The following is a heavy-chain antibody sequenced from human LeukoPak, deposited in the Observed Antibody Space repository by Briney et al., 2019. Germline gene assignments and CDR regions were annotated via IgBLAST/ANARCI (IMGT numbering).Heavy chain of an antibody. Sequence: GGSLRLSCAASAFSVGDNDMSRVRQAPGKGLEWVSVIYSGGSTSYADSVKGRFSISRDNSKNTLYLQMNSLRAEETAVYYCARGPRGFDPWGQGTLVTVSS. CDR3: ARGPRGFDP. CDR1: AFSVGDND. V-gene: IGHV3-53*01. CDR2: IYSGGST. J-gene: IGHJ5*02.